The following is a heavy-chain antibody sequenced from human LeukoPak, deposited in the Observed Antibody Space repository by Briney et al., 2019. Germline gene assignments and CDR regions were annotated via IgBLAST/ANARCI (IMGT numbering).Heavy chain of an antibody. V-gene: IGHV4-61*02. CDR1: GGSISSGSYY. J-gene: IGHJ4*02. D-gene: IGHD6-13*01. CDR3: ARGYSSSWYEGADY. CDR2: IYTSGST. Sequence: SETLSLTCTVSGGSISSGSYYWSWIRQPAGKGLEWIGRIYTSGSTNYNPSLKSRVTISVDTSKNQFSLKLSSLTAADTAVYYCARGYSSSWYEGADYWGQGTLVTVSS.